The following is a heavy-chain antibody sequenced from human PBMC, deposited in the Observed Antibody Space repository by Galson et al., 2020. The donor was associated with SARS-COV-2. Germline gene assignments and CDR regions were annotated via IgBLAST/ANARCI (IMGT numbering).Heavy chain of an antibody. CDR3: ARDNRLELRFDNAFDI. V-gene: IGHV3-48*03. CDR2: ISSSGSTI. Sequence: GGSLRLSCAASGFTFSSYEMNWVRQAPGKGLEWVSYISSSGSTIYYADSVKGRFTISRDNAKNSLYLQMNSLRAEDTAVYYCARDNRLELRFDNAFDIWGQGTMVTVSS. D-gene: IGHD1-7*01. J-gene: IGHJ3*02. CDR1: GFTFSSYE.